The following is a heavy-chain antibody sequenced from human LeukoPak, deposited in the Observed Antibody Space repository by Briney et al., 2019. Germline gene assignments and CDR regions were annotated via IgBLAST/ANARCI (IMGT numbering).Heavy chain of an antibody. CDR3: ARPPWKARGPTVYYYYMDV. CDR1: GYTFTGYY. J-gene: IGHJ6*03. CDR2: INPNTGGT. Sequence: ASVRVSCKASGYTFTGYYMHWVRQAPGQGLEWMGWINPNTGGTYYAEKFQGRVTMTRNTSISTAYMELSSLRSEDTAVYFCARPPWKARGPTVYYYYMDVWGEGTTVTVSS. V-gene: IGHV1-2*02. D-gene: IGHD1-1*01.